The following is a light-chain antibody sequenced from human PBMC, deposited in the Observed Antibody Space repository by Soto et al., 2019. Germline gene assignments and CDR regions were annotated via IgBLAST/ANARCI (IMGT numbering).Light chain of an antibody. CDR1: QCVSSSY. CDR3: QQRNIWPPVT. Sequence: EIVLTQSPGTLSLSPGERATLSCGASQCVSSSYLAWYQQKPGQPPRLLIYGAFNRAAGIPARFSGSGSGADFTLTISSLEPEDSAVYYCQQRNIWPPVTFGQGTRLEIK. J-gene: IGKJ5*01. V-gene: IGKV3D-20*02. CDR2: GAF.